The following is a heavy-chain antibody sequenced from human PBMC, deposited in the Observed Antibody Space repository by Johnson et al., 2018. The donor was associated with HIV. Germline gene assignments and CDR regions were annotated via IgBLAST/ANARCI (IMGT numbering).Heavy chain of an antibody. J-gene: IGHJ3*02. CDR2: ISWNSGSI. V-gene: IGHV3-9*01. CDR1: GFTFDDYA. CDR3: AKDISAPLYCSGGSCYSLAFDI. Sequence: VQLVESGGGLVQPGRSLRLSCAASGFTFDDYAMHWVRKAPGKGLEWVSGISWNSGSIGYADSVKGRFTISRDTAKNSLYLQMNSLRAEDTALYYCAKDISAPLYCSGGSCYSLAFDIWGQGTMVTVSS. D-gene: IGHD2-15*01.